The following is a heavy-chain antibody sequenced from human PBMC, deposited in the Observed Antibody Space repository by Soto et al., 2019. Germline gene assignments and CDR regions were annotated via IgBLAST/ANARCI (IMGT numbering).Heavy chain of an antibody. CDR2: IGGRGGNT. J-gene: IGHJ4*02. V-gene: IGHV3-23*01. CDR3: AKPSVYGDFAGSFDS. CDR1: GFTFNNYA. D-gene: IGHD4-17*01. Sequence: VHLLESGGGLVQRGGSLRLSCVASGFTFNNYAMNWVRQAPGKGLEWVSNIGGRGGNTFYADSMRGRFTISRDNSKNTFYLQMNNLRVDDSATYYCAKPSVYGDFAGSFDSWGQGTLVTVSP.